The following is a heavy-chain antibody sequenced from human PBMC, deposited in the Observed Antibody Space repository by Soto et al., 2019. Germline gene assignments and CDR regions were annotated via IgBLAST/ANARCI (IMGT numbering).Heavy chain of an antibody. V-gene: IGHV1-69*13. CDR3: ARDYAWYSSGWYDY. J-gene: IGHJ4*02. CDR1: GGTFSSYA. D-gene: IGHD6-19*01. CDR2: IIPIFGTA. Sequence: GASVKVSCKASGGTFSSYAISWVRQAPGQGLEWMGGIIPIFGTANYAQKFQGRVTITADESTSTAYMELSSLRSEDTAVYYCARDYAWYSSGWYDYWGQGTLVTVSS.